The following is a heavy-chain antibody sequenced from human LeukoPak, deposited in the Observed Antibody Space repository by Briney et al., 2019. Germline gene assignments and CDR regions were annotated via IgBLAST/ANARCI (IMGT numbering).Heavy chain of an antibody. Sequence: SETLSLTCAVYGGSFSGYYWSWIRQPPGKGPEWIGEINHSGSTNYNPSLKSRVTTSVDTSKNQFSLKLSSVTAADTAVYYCARADIVVVPAAPDAFDIWGQGTMVTVSS. CDR2: INHSGST. V-gene: IGHV4-34*01. CDR1: GGSFSGYY. D-gene: IGHD2-2*01. J-gene: IGHJ3*02. CDR3: ARADIVVVPAAPDAFDI.